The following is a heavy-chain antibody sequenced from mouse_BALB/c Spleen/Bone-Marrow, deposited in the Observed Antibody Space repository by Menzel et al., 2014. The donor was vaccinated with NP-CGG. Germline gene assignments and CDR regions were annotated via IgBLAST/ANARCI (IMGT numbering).Heavy chain of an antibody. V-gene: IGHV5-6-3*01. CDR3: VRGNYGNYVDYFDF. J-gene: IGHJ2*01. Sequence: EVQRVESGGGLVQPGGSLKLSCAASGFTFSYYGMSWVRQTPDKRLELVATINSNGGSTYYPDSVKGRFTISRDTAKNTLYLQMSSLKSEETAMYYCVRGNYGNYVDYFDFWGQGTTLTVSS. CDR2: INSNGGST. CDR1: GFTFSYYG. D-gene: IGHD2-1*01.